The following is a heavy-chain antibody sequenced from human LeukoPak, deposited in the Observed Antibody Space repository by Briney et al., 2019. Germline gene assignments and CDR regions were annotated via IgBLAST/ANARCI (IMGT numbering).Heavy chain of an antibody. CDR3: ARMTYYYGSGSLEY. CDR1: GGSISSYY. J-gene: IGHJ4*02. Sequence: SETLSLTCTVSGGSISSYYWSWIRQPPGKGLEWIGYNYYSGSTNYNPSLKSRVTISVDTSKNQFSLKLSSVTAADTAVYYCARMTYYYGSGSLEYWGQGTLVTVSS. V-gene: IGHV4-59*01. CDR2: NYYSGST. D-gene: IGHD3-10*01.